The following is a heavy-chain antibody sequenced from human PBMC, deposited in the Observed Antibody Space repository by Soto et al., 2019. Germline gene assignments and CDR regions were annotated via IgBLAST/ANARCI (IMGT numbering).Heavy chain of an antibody. CDR1: GFIFSRHA. D-gene: IGHD6-13*01. CDR3: AKVSSSWYAGFFDL. Sequence: EVQLLESGGGLVQPGGSLRLSCTASGFIFSRHAMTWVRQAPGKGLEWVSGLSDSGGSIYYADSVKGRFTISRDNSMNTLYLQMNTLRAEDTAVYYCAKVSSSWYAGFFDLWGQGTLVTVSS. J-gene: IGHJ4*02. CDR2: LSDSGGSI. V-gene: IGHV3-23*01.